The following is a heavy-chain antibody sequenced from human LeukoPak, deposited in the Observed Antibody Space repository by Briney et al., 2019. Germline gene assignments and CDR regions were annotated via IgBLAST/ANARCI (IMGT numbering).Heavy chain of an antibody. CDR1: GFTFNIFD. J-gene: IGHJ4*02. CDR2: LKYDGGIK. Sequence: PGKSLRLSCAASGFTFNIFDMHWVRQAPGKGLDWVAFLKYDGGIKDYADFVKDRFTIFRDNSKNTLYLQLNSLRVEDTAVYYCARDRGDKNFDYWGQGTMVTVSS. CDR3: ARDRGDKNFDY. V-gene: IGHV3-33*01. D-gene: IGHD2-21*02.